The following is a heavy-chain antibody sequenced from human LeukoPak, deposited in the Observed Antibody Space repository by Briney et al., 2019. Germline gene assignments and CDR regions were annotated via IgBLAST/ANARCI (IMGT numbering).Heavy chain of an antibody. CDR1: AYTFSAYF. Sequence: ASVKVSCKASAYTFSAYFVHWVRQAPGQGLEWMGRINPNSGDTSFAQKFQDRVTLTRDTSINTAYMELHSLRSDDTAMFYCAIDMGAATDSWGQGTLVTVSS. V-gene: IGHV1-2*06. J-gene: IGHJ4*02. CDR2: INPNSGDT. D-gene: IGHD1-26*01. CDR3: AIDMGAATDS.